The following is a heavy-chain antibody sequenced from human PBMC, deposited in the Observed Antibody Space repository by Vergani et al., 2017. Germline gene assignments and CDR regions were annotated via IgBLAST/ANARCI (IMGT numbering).Heavy chain of an antibody. CDR2: IYYSGST. Sequence: QVQLQESGPGLVKPSETLSLTCTVSGGSISSYYWRWIRQPPGKGLEWIGYIYYSGSTNYNPSLKSRVTISVDTSKNQFSLKLSSVTAADTAVYYCARVADYDSSGYYYPVYFDYWGQGTLVTVSS. V-gene: IGHV4-59*01. J-gene: IGHJ4*02. CDR1: GGSISSYY. CDR3: ARVADYDSSGYYYPVYFDY. D-gene: IGHD3-22*01.